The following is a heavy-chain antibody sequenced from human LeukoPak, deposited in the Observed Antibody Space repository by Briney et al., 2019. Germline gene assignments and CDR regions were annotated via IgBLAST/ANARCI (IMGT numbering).Heavy chain of an antibody. CDR3: ARGRIESGSYDY. D-gene: IGHD1-26*01. J-gene: IGHJ4*02. V-gene: IGHV4-39*07. Sequence: SETLSLTCTVSGGSISSSSYYWGWIRQPPGKGLEWIGSIYYSGSTYYNPSLKSRVTISVDTSKNQFSLKLSSVTAADTAVYYCARGRIESGSYDYWSQGTLVTVSS. CDR1: GGSISSSSYY. CDR2: IYYSGST.